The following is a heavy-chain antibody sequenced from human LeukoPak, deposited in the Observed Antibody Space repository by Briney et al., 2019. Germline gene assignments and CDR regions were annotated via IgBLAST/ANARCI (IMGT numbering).Heavy chain of an antibody. V-gene: IGHV5-51*01. Sequence: GESLKISCKGSGYSFTSYWIGWVRQMPGKGLEWMGIIYPSDSDTRYSPSFQGQVTISADKSISTAYLQWSSLKASDTAMYYCARWLQRWLQSQYNWFDPWGQGTLVTVSS. CDR1: GYSFTSYW. J-gene: IGHJ5*02. D-gene: IGHD5-24*01. CDR3: ARWLQRWLQSQYNWFDP. CDR2: IYPSDSDT.